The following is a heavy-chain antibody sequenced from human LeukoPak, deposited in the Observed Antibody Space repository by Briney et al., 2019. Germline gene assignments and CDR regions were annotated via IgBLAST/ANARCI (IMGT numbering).Heavy chain of an antibody. D-gene: IGHD3-16*02. J-gene: IGHJ3*02. V-gene: IGHV1-18*01. CDR3: ARDSYRWGGEAKDAFDI. Sequence: ASVKVSGKASGYTFTSYGISWVRQAPGQGLEWMGWISAYNGNTNYAQKLQGRVTMTTDTSTSTAYMELRSLRSDDTAVYYCARDSYRWGGEAKDAFDIWGQGTMVTVSS. CDR2: ISAYNGNT. CDR1: GYTFTSYG.